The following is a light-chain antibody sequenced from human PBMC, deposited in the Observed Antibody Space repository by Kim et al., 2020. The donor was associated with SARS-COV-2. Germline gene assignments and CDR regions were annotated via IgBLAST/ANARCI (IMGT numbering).Light chain of an antibody. V-gene: IGKV3-20*01. Sequence: PGERATLSCRASQSVSSSFLAWHQQKPGQAPRLLIYGASSRATDIPDRFSGGGSGTDFTLTISRLESEDFAVYYCQQYGSSPLTFGGGTKVDIK. J-gene: IGKJ4*01. CDR2: GAS. CDR3: QQYGSSPLT. CDR1: QSVSSSF.